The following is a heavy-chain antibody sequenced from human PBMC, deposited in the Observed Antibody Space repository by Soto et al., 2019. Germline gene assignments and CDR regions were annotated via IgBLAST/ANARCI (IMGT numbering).Heavy chain of an antibody. Sequence: SQTLSLTCVISGDSVSSNSAAWNWIRQSPSRGLEWLGRTYYRSKWYNDYAVSVKSRITINPDTSKNQFSLQLNSVTPEDTAVYYCARGLRQQTYYYYYYMDVWGKGTTVTVSS. CDR2: TYYRSKWYN. CDR1: GDSVSSNSAA. CDR3: ARGLRQQTYYYYYYMDV. D-gene: IGHD6-13*01. V-gene: IGHV6-1*01. J-gene: IGHJ6*03.